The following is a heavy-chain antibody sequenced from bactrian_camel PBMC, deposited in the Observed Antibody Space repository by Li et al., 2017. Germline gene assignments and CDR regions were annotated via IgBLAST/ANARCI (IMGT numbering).Heavy chain of an antibody. CDR1: GFTFSSYL. V-gene: IGHV3S40*01. CDR3: LSDCTGGCCY. J-gene: IGHJ4*01. D-gene: IGHD7*01. Sequence: DVQLVESGGGLVQPGGSLRLSCAASGFTFSSYLMRWVRQAPRQAPGKGLEWVSSITSGGGRTYYSDSVKGRFTISRDNAKNTVYLQMNSLRPEDTVVYYCLSDCTGGCCYWGQGTQVTVS. CDR2: ITSGGGRT.